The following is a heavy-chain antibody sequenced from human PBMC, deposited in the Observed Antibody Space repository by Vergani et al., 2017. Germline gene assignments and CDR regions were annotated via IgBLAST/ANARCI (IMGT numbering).Heavy chain of an antibody. D-gene: IGHD6-19*01. CDR1: GFSITSADTW. J-gene: IGHJ4*02. CDR2: MSSTGTSS. CDR3: ARGQWVFEA. V-gene: IGHV4-30-4*08. Sequence: QVQLQESGPGLVKPSQTLSLTCSVSGFSITSADTWWTRIRRSPGKGLEWIGCMSSTGTSSSYHPSLGDRPAISLDTYRNQFSLSLTSVTAADTAVYYCARGQWVFEAWGQGTPVTVSS.